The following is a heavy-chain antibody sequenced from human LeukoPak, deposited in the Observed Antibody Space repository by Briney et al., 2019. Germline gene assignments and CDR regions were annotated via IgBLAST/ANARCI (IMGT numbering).Heavy chain of an antibody. J-gene: IGHJ6*03. CDR1: GGSISSSSYY. V-gene: IGHV4-39*01. D-gene: IGHD5-18*01. Sequence: PSETLSLTCTVSGGSISSSSYYWGWLRQPPGKGLEWIGSIYYSGSTYYNPSLKSRVTISVDTSKNQFSLKLSSMTAADTAVYYCATQDTGMINAYYMDVWGKGTTVTVSS. CDR2: IYYSGST. CDR3: ATQDTGMINAYYMDV.